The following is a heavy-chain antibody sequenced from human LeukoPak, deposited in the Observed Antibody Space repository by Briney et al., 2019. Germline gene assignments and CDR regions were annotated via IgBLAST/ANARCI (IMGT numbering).Heavy chain of an antibody. CDR1: GFIFSRHG. D-gene: IGHD3-16*01. Sequence: GGSLRLSCAGSGFIFSRHGMTWVRQAPGKGLEWVSALSGTGDSTYYAASVKGRFTISRDNSKNTLYLQMKSLRADDTALYYCARGEPATPASLDFWGQGTLVTVSS. CDR3: ARGEPATPASLDF. CDR2: LSGTGDST. V-gene: IGHV3-23*01. J-gene: IGHJ4*02.